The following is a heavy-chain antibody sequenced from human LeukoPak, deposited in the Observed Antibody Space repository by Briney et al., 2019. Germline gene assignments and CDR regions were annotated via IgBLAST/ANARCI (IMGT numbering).Heavy chain of an antibody. Sequence: ASVKVSCKASGHTFTSYYMHWVRQAPGQGLEWMGIINPSGGSTSYAQKFQGRVTMTRDMSTSTVYMELSSLRYEDTAVYYCARATGYSSSWAPFEYWGQGILVTVSS. D-gene: IGHD6-13*01. CDR3: ARATGYSSSWAPFEY. J-gene: IGHJ4*02. CDR2: INPSGGST. V-gene: IGHV1-46*01. CDR1: GHTFTSYY.